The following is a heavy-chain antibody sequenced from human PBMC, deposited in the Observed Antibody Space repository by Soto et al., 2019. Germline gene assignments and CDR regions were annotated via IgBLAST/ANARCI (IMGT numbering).Heavy chain of an antibody. D-gene: IGHD2-15*01. J-gene: IGHJ5*02. CDR1: GASITTYY. CDR2: ISYSGST. CDR3: ARDLKEYCSDGKCNWFDP. V-gene: IGHV4-59*01. Sequence: SETLSLTCTVSGASITTYYWSWIRQPPGKGLEWIGYISYSGSTDYNPSLKSRVTISFDASKNQISLQVRSATAADAAVYHCARDLKEYCSDGKCNWFDPWGQGTLVTVAS.